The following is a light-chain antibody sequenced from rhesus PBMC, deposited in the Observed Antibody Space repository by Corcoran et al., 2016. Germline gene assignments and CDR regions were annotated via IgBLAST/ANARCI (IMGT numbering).Light chain of an antibody. CDR2: QAS. CDR1: EMVSLFGINL. V-gene: IGKV7-13*01. Sequence: DIVLTQSPASLAVSPGQRATFTCRASEMVSLFGINLIHWYQQKPGKPPKLLVYQASNKDTGVPARFSGRGSGTDFTLIINPVGADDAADYYCLQSKSSPPFGRGTKVEIK. J-gene: IGKJ1*01. CDR3: LQSKSSPP.